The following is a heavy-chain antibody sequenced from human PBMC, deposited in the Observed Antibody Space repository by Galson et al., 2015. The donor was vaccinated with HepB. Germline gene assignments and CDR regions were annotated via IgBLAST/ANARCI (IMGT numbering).Heavy chain of an antibody. CDR3: ARHPSRSANGYAFDI. J-gene: IGHJ3*02. CDR2: IYYSGGT. D-gene: IGHD2-8*01. V-gene: IGHV4-59*08. Sequence: ETLSLTCTVSGGSISNYYWSWIRQPPRKGLEWIGYIYYSGGTEYNPSLKSRVTISVDTSKNQFSLKLTSVTAADTAVYYCARHPSRSANGYAFDIWGQGTMVTVPS. CDR1: GGSISNYY.